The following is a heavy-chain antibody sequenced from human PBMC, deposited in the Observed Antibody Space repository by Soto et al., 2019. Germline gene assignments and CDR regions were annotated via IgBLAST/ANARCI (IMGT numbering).Heavy chain of an antibody. CDR3: ARSAVYYYDCSGYFDY. D-gene: IGHD3-22*01. CDR2: IDWDDDK. CDR1: GFSLSTSGMC. V-gene: IGHV2-70*01. Sequence: SRPTPVNPTQPLTLSCTFSGFSLSTSGMCVSWIRQPPGKALEWLALIDWDDDKYYSTSLKTRLTISKDTSKNQVVLTMTNMDPVDTATYYCARSAVYYYDCSGYFDYWGQGTLLTVSS. J-gene: IGHJ4*02.